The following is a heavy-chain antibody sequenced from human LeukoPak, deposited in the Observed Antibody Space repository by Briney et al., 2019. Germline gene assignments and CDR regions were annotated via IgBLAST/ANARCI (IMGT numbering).Heavy chain of an antibody. V-gene: IGHV3-7*01. CDR1: GFTFSSYW. J-gene: IGHJ4*02. Sequence: GGSLRLSCAASGFTFSSYWMSWVRQAPGKGLEWVANIKQDGSEKYYVDSVKGRFTISRDNAKNSLYLQMNSLRAEDTAVYYCARVLTEYSSSSGGPFDYWGQGTLVTVSS. D-gene: IGHD6-6*01. CDR2: IKQDGSEK. CDR3: ARVLTEYSSSSGGPFDY.